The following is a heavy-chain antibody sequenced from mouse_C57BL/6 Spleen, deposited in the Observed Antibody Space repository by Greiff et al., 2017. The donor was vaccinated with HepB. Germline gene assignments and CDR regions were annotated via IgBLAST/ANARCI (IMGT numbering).Heavy chain of an antibody. V-gene: IGHV1-69*01. CDR3: GREISADHSYWYFDV. D-gene: IGHD6-1*01. Sequence: VQLQQPGAELVMPGASVKLSCKASGYTFTSYWMHWVKQRPGQGLEWIGEIDPSDSYTNYNQKFKGKSTLPVDKSSTTAYMQLSSLTSEDSAGYYCGREISADHSYWYFDVWGTGTTVTVSS. J-gene: IGHJ1*03. CDR2: IDPSDSYT. CDR1: GYTFTSYW.